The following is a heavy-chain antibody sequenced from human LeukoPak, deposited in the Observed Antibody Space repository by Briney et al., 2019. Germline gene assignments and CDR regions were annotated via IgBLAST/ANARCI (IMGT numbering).Heavy chain of an antibody. D-gene: IGHD4-17*01. CDR3: TRDFPSTVTYYFDY. Sequence: GGSLRLSCTASGFTFGDYAMSWFRQAPGKGLEWVGFIRSKAYGGTTECAASVKGRFTISRDDPKSIAYLQMNSLKTEDTAVYYCTRDFPSTVTYYFDYWGQGTLVTVSS. V-gene: IGHV3-49*03. CDR2: IRSKAYGGTT. CDR1: GFTFGDYA. J-gene: IGHJ4*02.